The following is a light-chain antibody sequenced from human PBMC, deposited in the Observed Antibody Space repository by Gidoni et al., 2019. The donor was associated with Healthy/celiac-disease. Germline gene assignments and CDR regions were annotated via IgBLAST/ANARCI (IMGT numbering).Light chain of an antibody. CDR3: QQLNTHLP. V-gene: IGKV1-9*01. J-gene: IGKJ4*01. CDR2: ATS. CDR1: QGINSY. Sequence: DIQLTQSPSFLSASVGDRVTITCRASQGINSYLAWYQQKPGKAPKLLIYATSTLQSGIPSRFSGSGSGTEFTLTISSLQPEDFATYYGQQLNTHLPFGGGTKVEIK.